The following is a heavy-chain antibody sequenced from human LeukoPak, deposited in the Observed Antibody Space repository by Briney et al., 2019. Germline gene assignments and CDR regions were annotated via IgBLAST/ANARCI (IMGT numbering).Heavy chain of an antibody. CDR2: ISAYNGNT. CDR1: GPTFTSYG. V-gene: IGHV1-18*01. D-gene: IGHD2-2*01. CDR3: ARGHCSSTSCYRGVDY. Sequence: APVKVSCKASGPTFTSYGIRWVRRAPGQRLEWMGWISAYNGNTNYAQKFQGRVTMTTDTSTSTAYMELRSLRSDDTAVYYCARGHCSSTSCYRGVDYWGQGTLVTVSS. J-gene: IGHJ4*02.